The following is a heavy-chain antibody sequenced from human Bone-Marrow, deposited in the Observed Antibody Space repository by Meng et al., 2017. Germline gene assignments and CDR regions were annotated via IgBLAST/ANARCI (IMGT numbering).Heavy chain of an antibody. D-gene: IGHD6-19*01. Sequence: GESLKIYCAASGFTFSSYGMHWVRQAPGKGLEWVAVISYDGSNKYYADSVKGRFTISRDNSKNTLYLQMNSLRAEDTAVYYRARVHHPPDSSGWLYYFDYWGQGTLVTVSS. V-gene: IGHV3-30*19. CDR3: ARVHHPPDSSGWLYYFDY. CDR2: ISYDGSNK. J-gene: IGHJ4*02. CDR1: GFTFSSYG.